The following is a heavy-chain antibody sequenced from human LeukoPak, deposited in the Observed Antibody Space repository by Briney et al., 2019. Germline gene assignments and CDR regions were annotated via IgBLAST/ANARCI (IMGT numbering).Heavy chain of an antibody. CDR1: GFTVSSSF. CDR2: IYSGGST. D-gene: IGHD4-23*01. V-gene: IGHV3-53*01. J-gene: IGHJ4*02. CDR3: ARGADRWNYFDY. Sequence: PGGSLRLSCAASGFTVSSSFMSWVRQAPGRGLEWVSVIYSGGSTYYSDSVKGRFTISRDNSKNTVSLQMNSLSAEDTAVYYCARGADRWNYFDYWGQGTLVTVSS.